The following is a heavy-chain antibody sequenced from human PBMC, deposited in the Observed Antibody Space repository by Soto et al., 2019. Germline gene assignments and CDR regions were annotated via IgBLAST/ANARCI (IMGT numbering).Heavy chain of an antibody. V-gene: IGHV4-34*01. CDR2: INHSGST. CDR1: GGSFSGYY. D-gene: IGHD6-13*01. CDR3: ARQDSRYSSSWGFRYYGMDV. J-gene: IGHJ6*02. Sequence: SETLSLTCAVYGGSFSGYYWSWIRQPPGKGLEWIGEINHSGSTNYNPSLKSRVTISVDTSKNQFSLKLSSVTAADTAVYYCARQDSRYSSSWGFRYYGMDVWGQGTTVTVSS.